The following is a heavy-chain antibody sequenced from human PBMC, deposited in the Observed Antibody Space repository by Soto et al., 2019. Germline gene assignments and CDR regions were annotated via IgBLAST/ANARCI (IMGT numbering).Heavy chain of an antibody. CDR1: GGTFSSYA. J-gene: IGHJ4*02. Sequence: QVQLVQSGAEVKKPGSSVKVSCKASGGTFSSYAISWVRQAPGQGLEWMGGIIPIFGTANYAQKFQGRVTITADESTSTPYMELSSLRSEDTAVYYCARTGLTTVTTYYFDYWGQGTLVTVSS. CDR2: IIPIFGTA. D-gene: IGHD4-17*01. V-gene: IGHV1-69*01. CDR3: ARTGLTTVTTYYFDY.